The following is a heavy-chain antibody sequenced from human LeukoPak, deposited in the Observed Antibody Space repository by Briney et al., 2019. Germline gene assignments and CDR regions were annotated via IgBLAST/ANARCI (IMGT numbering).Heavy chain of an antibody. CDR1: GGSISSGSDY. D-gene: IGHD1-26*01. Sequence: NPSETLSLXCTVSGGSISSGSDYWSWSRQPAGKGQEWIGRIYRSGSTDYNPSLKSRVTISVDTSKNQFSLKLSSVTAADTAAYYCARELGATGLVDYWGQGTLVTVSS. V-gene: IGHV4-61*02. J-gene: IGHJ4*02. CDR2: IYRSGST. CDR3: ARELGATGLVDY.